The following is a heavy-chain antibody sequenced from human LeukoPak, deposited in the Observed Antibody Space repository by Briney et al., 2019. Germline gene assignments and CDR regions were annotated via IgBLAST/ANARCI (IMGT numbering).Heavy chain of an antibody. CDR2: IKQDGSEG. V-gene: IGHV3-7*01. Sequence: GGSLRLSCAASGFTFSDYWMTWVRQAPGKGLEWVANIKQDGSEGYYVDSVKGRFTVSRDNAKSSLYLQLNSLRAEDTAVYYCARDLTHYYGMDVWGQGTTVTVSS. J-gene: IGHJ6*02. CDR3: ARDLTHYYGMDV. CDR1: GFTFSDYW. D-gene: IGHD3-9*01.